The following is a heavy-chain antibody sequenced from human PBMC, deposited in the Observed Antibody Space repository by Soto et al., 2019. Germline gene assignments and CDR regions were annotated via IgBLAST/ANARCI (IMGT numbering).Heavy chain of an antibody. CDR3: AKDRERYSSSSVFGDYYYYGMDV. CDR2: ISYDGSNK. V-gene: IGHV3-30*18. Sequence: PGGSLRLSCAASGFTFSSYGMHWVRQAPGKGLEWVAVISYDGSNKYYADSVKGRFTISRDNSKNTLYLQMNSLRAEDTAVYYCAKDRERYSSSSVFGDYYYYGMDVWGQGTTVTVS. J-gene: IGHJ6*02. CDR1: GFTFSSYG. D-gene: IGHD6-6*01.